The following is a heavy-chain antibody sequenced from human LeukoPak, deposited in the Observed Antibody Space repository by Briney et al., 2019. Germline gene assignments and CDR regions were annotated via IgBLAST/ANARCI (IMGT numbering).Heavy chain of an antibody. D-gene: IGHD3-22*01. J-gene: IGHJ4*02. V-gene: IGHV4-61*02. CDR2: SYSSGST. CDR3: ARGSRYSSGYDYIDH. Sequence: TSETLSLTCTVSGRSISSGSDDCSWIRQTAGKGLEWIGRSYSSGSTNYNPSLKRRVSISVDTSKNQFCLRLSSVSAAETAVYYCARGSRYSSGYDYIDHWGQGTLVTVSS. CDR1: GRSISSGSDD.